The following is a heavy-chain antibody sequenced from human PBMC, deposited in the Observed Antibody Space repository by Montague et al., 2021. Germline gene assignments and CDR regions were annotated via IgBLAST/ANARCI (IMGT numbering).Heavy chain of an antibody. V-gene: IGHV4-34*01. J-gene: IGHJ5*02. CDR1: GGSFSGYY. CDR2: INHSGST. D-gene: IGHD2-21*02. Sequence: SETLSLTCTVYGGSFSGYYWSWICQSPGKGLEWIGEINHSGSTNYNPSLKSRVTISVDTSENQFSLKLSSVTAADTAVYYCARRGVVTGWFDPWGQGTLVTVSS. CDR3: ARRGVVTGWFDP.